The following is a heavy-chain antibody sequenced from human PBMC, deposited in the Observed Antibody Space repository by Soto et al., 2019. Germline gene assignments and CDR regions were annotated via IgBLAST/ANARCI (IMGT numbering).Heavy chain of an antibody. V-gene: IGHV3-23*01. CDR3: AKDMGISNDAFDI. Sequence: GGSLRLSCAASGFPFSSYAMSWVRQAPGKGLEWVSAISGSGGSTYYADSVKGRFTISRDNSKNTLYLQMNSLRAEDTAVYYCAKDMGISNDAFDIWGQGTMVTVSS. J-gene: IGHJ3*02. CDR1: GFPFSSYA. D-gene: IGHD7-27*01. CDR2: ISGSGGST.